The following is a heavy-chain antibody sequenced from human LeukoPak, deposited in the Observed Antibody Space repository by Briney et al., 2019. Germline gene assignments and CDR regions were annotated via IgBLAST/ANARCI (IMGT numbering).Heavy chain of an antibody. CDR2: IYPSGST. CDR3: ARELLDCSGGSCSGY. CDR1: GGSISNGSYY. V-gene: IGHV4-61*02. D-gene: IGHD2-15*01. Sequence: SETLSLTCTVSGGSISNGSYYWSWIRQPAGKGLEWIGRIYPSGSTYYNPSLKSRVTISVDTSKNQFSLKLSSVTAADTAVYYCARELLDCSGGSCSGYWGQGTLVTVSS. J-gene: IGHJ4*02.